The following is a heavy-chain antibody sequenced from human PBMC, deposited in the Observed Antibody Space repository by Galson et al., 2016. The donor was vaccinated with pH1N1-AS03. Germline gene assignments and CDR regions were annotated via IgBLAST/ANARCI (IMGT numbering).Heavy chain of an antibody. J-gene: IGHJ4*02. CDR3: ARDGPTGLDY. CDR1: GGSISSNF. CDR2: ISNSGST. V-gene: IGHV4-59*01. Sequence: SETLSLTCTVSGGSISSNFWSWIRQPPGKGLEWIGYISNSGSTNYNPSLKGRVTFSVDSSKNRFSLKLNSLTAADTALCYCARDGPTGLDYWGQGTLVTVSS. D-gene: IGHD4-11*01.